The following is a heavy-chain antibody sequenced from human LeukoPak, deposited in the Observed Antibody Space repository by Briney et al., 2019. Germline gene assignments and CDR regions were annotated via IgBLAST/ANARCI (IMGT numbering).Heavy chain of an antibody. Sequence: GASVKVSCKASGGTFSSYAISWVRQAPGQGLEWVGGIIPIFGTANYAQKFQGRVTITTDESTSTAYMELSSLRSDDTAVYYCARGGITMVRGVIRTEYWGQGTLVTVSS. V-gene: IGHV1-69*05. CDR2: IIPIFGTA. CDR3: ARGGITMVRGVIRTEY. J-gene: IGHJ4*02. CDR1: GGTFSSYA. D-gene: IGHD3-10*01.